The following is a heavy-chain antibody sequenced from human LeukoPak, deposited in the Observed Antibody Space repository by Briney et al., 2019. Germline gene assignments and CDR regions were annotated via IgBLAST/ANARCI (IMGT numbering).Heavy chain of an antibody. CDR2: INPNSGAT. J-gene: IGHJ4*02. V-gene: IGHV1-2*02. CDR1: GYSFTGYY. D-gene: IGHD3-22*01. CDR3: ARDQNYYDATSYYGTDY. Sequence: ASVKVSCKASGYSFTGYYIHWVRQAPGQGLEWMGWINPNSGATNYAQRFQDRVTMTRDTSINTAYMELNRLRSDDTAMYYCARDQNYYDATSYYGTDYWGQGTLVTVSS.